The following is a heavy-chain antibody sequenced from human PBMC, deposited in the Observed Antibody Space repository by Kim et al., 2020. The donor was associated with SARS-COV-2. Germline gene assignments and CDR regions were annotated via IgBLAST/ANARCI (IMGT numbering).Heavy chain of an antibody. V-gene: IGHV3-21*01. Sequence: GGSLRLSCAASGFTFSSYSMNWVRQAPGKGLEWVSSISSSSSYIYYADSVKGRFTISRDNAKNSLYLQMNSLRAEDTAVYYCARDGRDSGYDRPTYYYYYYGMDVWGQGTTVTVSS. CDR2: ISSSSSYI. CDR3: ARDGRDSGYDRPTYYYYYYGMDV. CDR1: GFTFSSYS. J-gene: IGHJ6*02. D-gene: IGHD5-12*01.